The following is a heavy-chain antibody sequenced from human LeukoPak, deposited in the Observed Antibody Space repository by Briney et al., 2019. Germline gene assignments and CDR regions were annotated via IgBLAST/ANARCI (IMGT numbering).Heavy chain of an antibody. CDR3: ARRASWSTGYLDQ. CDR1: GFIFSNYG. J-gene: IGHJ4*02. CDR2: IWYDGSNK. V-gene: IGHV3-33*01. Sequence: PGRSLRLSCAASGFIFSNYGMHWVRQAPGKGLVWVAVIWYDGSNKYYADSVKGRFTISRDNSKNTLYLQMNSLTAEDTAVFYCARRASWSTGYLDQWGQGTLVTVSS. D-gene: IGHD3-22*01.